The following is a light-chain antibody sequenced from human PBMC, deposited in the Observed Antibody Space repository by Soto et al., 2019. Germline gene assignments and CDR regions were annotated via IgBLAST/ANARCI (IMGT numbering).Light chain of an antibody. CDR3: QHYDCCSRT. Sequence: DIQMTQSPSTLSASVGDRVTITCRASQSISNRLAWYQQKPGKAPNLLIYKASSLESGVPSRFSGSGSGTEFTLTISSLQPDDFDTYYCQHYDCCSRTFGQGTKVEIK. CDR1: QSISNR. J-gene: IGKJ1*01. CDR2: KAS. V-gene: IGKV1-5*03.